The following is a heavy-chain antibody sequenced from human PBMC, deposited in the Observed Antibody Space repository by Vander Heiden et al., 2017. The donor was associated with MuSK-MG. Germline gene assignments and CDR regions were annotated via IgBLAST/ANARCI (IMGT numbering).Heavy chain of an antibody. CDR1: GGSISSYY. V-gene: IGHV4-59*01. CDR3: ARVSSSWPNYYYYYYMDV. CDR2: IYYSGST. D-gene: IGHD6-13*01. Sequence: QVQLQESGPGLVKPSETLSLTCTVSGGSISSYYWSWIRQPPGKGLEWIGYIYYSGSTNYNPSLKSRVTISVDTSKNQFSLKLSSVTAADTAVYYCARVSSSWPNYYYYYYMDVWGKGTTVTVSS. J-gene: IGHJ6*03.